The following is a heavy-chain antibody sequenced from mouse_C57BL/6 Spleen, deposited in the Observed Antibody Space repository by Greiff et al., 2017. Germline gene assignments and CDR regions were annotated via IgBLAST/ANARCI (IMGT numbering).Heavy chain of an antibody. CDR3: ASDYDYDGGFDY. J-gene: IGHJ2*01. CDR1: GFTFSSYA. CDR2: ISDGGSYT. V-gene: IGHV5-4*01. Sequence: EVHLVESGGGLVKPGGSLKLSCAASGFTFSSYAMSWVRQTPEKRLEWVATISDGGSYTYYPDNVKGRFTISRDNAKNNLYLQMSHLKSEDTAMYYCASDYDYDGGFDYWGQGTTLTVSS. D-gene: IGHD2-4*01.